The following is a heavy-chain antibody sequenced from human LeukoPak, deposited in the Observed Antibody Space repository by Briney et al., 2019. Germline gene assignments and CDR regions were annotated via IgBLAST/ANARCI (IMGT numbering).Heavy chain of an antibody. J-gene: IGHJ3*01. CDR3: ARESRYCIGDSCYPNAFDV. CDR2: IIPIFATT. Sequence: ASVKVSCKXSGGTFSSYAINWVRQAPGQGLEWMGRIIPIFATTNYAQKFQARVTITTDESTNTAYMELSSLRSEDTAMYYCARESRYCIGDSCYPNAFDVWGQGTMVTISS. CDR1: GGTFSSYA. D-gene: IGHD2-15*01. V-gene: IGHV1-69*05.